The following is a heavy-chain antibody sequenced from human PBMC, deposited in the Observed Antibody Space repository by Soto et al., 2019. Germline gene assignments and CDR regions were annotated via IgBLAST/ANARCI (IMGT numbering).Heavy chain of an antibody. J-gene: IGHJ4*02. Sequence: PSETLSLTCTVSGGSISSSSYYWGWIRQPPGKGLEWIGSIYYSGSTYYNPSLKSRVTISVDTSKNQFSLKLSSVTAADTAVYYCARQRGLRYTYFDYWGQGTLVTSPQ. CDR1: GGSISSSSYY. CDR2: IYYSGST. D-gene: IGHD5-12*01. V-gene: IGHV4-39*01. CDR3: ARQRGLRYTYFDY.